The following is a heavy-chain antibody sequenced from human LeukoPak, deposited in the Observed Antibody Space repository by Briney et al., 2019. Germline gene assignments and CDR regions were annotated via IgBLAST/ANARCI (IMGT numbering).Heavy chain of an antibody. V-gene: IGHV3-33*01. D-gene: IGHD4-11*01. CDR3: ARVSDYSNYFDF. J-gene: IGHJ4*02. CDR2: IWYDGSTK. CDR1: GFTFSTYG. Sequence: PGGSLRLSCAASGFTFSTYGMHWVRQAPGKGLEWVAIIWYDGSTKYYAESVKGRFTISRGNSQNMLYLQMNSLRAEDTAVYYCARVSDYSNYFDFWGQGTLVTVSS.